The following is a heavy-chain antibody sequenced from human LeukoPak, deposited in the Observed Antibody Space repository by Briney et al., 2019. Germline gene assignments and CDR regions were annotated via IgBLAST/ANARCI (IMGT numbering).Heavy chain of an antibody. V-gene: IGHV3-15*01. D-gene: IGHD5-24*01. CDR2: IKSKTDGGTT. Sequence: PGGSLRLSCAASGFTFSNAWMSWVRQAPGKGLEWVGRIKSKTDGGTTDYAAPVKGRFTISRDDSKNTLYLQTNSLKTEDTAVYYCTTINRLWMATITYYFDYWGQGTLVTVSS. CDR1: GFTFSNAW. J-gene: IGHJ4*02. CDR3: TTINRLWMATITYYFDY.